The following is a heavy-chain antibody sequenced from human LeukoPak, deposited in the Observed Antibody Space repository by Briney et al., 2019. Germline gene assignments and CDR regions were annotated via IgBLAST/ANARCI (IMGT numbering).Heavy chain of an antibody. CDR3: ARDPTSATVVTPDDAFDI. CDR2: INPNSGGT. D-gene: IGHD4-23*01. V-gene: IGHV1-2*02. CDR1: GYTFTGYY. J-gene: IGHJ3*02. Sequence: ASVKVSCKAPGYTFTGYYMHWVRQAPGQGLEWMGWINPNSGGTNYAQKFQGRVTMTRDTSISTAYMELSRLRSDDTAVYYCARDPTSATVVTPDDAFDIWGQGTMVTVSS.